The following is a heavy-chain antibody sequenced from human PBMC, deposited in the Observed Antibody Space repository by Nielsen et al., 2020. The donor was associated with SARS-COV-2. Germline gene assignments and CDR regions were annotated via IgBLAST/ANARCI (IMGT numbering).Heavy chain of an antibody. J-gene: IGHJ6*02. CDR1: GYSFTSYW. CDR3: ASGADYAAYGGDPDYGMDV. V-gene: IGHV5-51*01. CDR2: IYPGDSDT. D-gene: IGHD4-23*01. Sequence: GEALKISCKGSGYSFTSYWIGWVRQMPGKGLEWMGIIYPGDSDTRYSPSFQGQVTISADKSISTAYLQWSSLKASDTAMYYCASGADYAAYGGDPDYGMDVWGQGTTVT.